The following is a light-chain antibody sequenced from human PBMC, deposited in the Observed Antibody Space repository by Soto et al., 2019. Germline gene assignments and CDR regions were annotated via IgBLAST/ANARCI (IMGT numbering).Light chain of an antibody. Sequence: EIVLTQSPVTLSLSPWDLATLSCRASQSVSRSYLGWYQQKPGQAHRLLMYGASIRAAGVPDRFSGSGSGTEFTLTISRLEPEEFAVYYCQQYDSSPRTVGQGIKVAIK. CDR2: GAS. V-gene: IGKV3-20*01. CDR1: QSVSRSY. CDR3: QQYDSSPRT. J-gene: IGKJ1*01.